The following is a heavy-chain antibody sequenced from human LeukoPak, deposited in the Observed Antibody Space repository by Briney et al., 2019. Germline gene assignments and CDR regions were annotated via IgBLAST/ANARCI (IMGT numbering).Heavy chain of an antibody. D-gene: IGHD1-26*01. CDR3: AKGIGGSSAAY. CDR2: INHSGST. Sequence: SETLSLTCAVYGGSFSGYYWSWIRQPPGKGLEWIGEINHSGSTNYNPSLKSRVTISVDTSKNQFSLKLSSVTAADTAVYYCAKGIGGSSAAYWGHGSLVTVSS. CDR1: GGSFSGYY. V-gene: IGHV4-34*01. J-gene: IGHJ4*01.